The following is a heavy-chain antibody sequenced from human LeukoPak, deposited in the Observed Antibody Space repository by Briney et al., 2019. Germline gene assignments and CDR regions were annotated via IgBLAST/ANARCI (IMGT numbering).Heavy chain of an antibody. CDR2: ISSSGSAI. CDR3: ARGGSLGY. J-gene: IGHJ4*02. Sequence: PGGSLRLSCAASGFTLSSYGMNWVRQAPGKGLEWVSKISSSGSAIYYADSVKGRFTISRDNAKSSLYLQMNSLRVGDTAVYYCARGGSLGYWGQGTLVTVSS. V-gene: IGHV3-48*03. CDR1: GFTLSSYG. D-gene: IGHD6-19*01.